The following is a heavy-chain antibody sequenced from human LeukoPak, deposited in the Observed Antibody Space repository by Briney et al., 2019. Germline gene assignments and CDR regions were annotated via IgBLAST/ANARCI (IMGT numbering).Heavy chain of an antibody. CDR3: ARDQATTYYYYGIDV. Sequence: SQTLSLTCTVSGGSISSGDYYWSWIRQPAGKGLEWIGYIYYSGSTYYNPSLKSRVTISVDTSKNQFSLKLSSVTAADTAVYYCARDQATTYYYYGIDVWGQGTTVTVSS. V-gene: IGHV4-30-4*01. D-gene: IGHD1-14*01. CDR2: IYYSGST. CDR1: GGSISSGDYY. J-gene: IGHJ6*02.